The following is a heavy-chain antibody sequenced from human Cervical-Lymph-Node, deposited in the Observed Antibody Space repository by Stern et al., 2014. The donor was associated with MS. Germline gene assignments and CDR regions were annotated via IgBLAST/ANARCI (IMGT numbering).Heavy chain of an antibody. CDR1: GYTFTNYW. CDR3: ARVTGPTYYFDL. J-gene: IGHJ2*01. CDR2: IYPGDSST. V-gene: IGHV5-51*03. Sequence: VQLVESGAEVKKPGQSLKISCKASGYTFTNYWIGWVRQMPGKGLEWMASIYPGDSSTGYSPSFQGHVTVSADKSISTAYLQWSSLKASDSAMFYCARVTGPTYYFDLWGRGTLVTVSS. D-gene: IGHD1-1*01.